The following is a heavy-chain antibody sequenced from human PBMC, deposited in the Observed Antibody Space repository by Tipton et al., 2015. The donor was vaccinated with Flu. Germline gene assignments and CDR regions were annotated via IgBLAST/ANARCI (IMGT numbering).Heavy chain of an antibody. J-gene: IGHJ4*01. CDR1: GGSISNNYYN. D-gene: IGHD7-27*01. CDR2: IYYSGST. Sequence: TLSLTCTVSGGSISNNYYNWGWIRQSPGKGLEWIGSIYYSGSTYFNPSLKSRVTMSVDTSKNQFSLRLSSVTAADTAVYYCASKVANWGVWEPLDYWGHGTLVTVSS. V-gene: IGHV4-39*07. CDR3: ASKVANWGVWEPLDY.